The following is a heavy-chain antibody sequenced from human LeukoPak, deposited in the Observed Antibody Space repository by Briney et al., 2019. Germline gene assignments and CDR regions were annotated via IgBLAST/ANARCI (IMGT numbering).Heavy chain of an antibody. J-gene: IGHJ3*02. Sequence: SETLSLTCAVYGGSFSGYYWSWIRQPPGKGLEWIGEINYSEHTTYIPSLKSRVTISVDTSKNQFSLKLSSVTAADTAVYYCAARLVIIAFDIWGQGTLVTVSS. D-gene: IGHD3-9*01. CDR1: GGSFSGYY. CDR2: INYSEHT. CDR3: AARLVIIAFDI. V-gene: IGHV4-34*01.